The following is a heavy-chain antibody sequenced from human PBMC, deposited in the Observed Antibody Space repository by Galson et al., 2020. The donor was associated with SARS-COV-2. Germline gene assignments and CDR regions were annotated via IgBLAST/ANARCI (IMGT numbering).Heavy chain of an antibody. CDR3: ARDRISAPDDFDY. V-gene: IGHV1-2*02. CDR2: VNPNSGDT. J-gene: IGHJ4*02. D-gene: IGHD6-13*01. Sequence: ASVKVSCKASGYTFTAYYMHGVRQAPGQGLEWMGWVNPNSGDTKYKEKFKGRVSMTSDTSSNTAYMELSRLTYDDTAFYYCARDRISAPDDFDYWGQGTLVTVS. CDR1: GYTFTAYY.